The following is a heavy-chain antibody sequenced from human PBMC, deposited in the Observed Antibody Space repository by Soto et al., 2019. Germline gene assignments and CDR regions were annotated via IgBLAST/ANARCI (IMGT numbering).Heavy chain of an antibody. J-gene: IGHJ4*02. CDR1: GGSISSGDHY. CDR2: IYYSGST. CDR3: ARLTVDIVATTLDY. D-gene: IGHD5-12*01. Sequence: SETLSLTCTVSGGSISSGDHYWSWIGQPPGKGLEWIGYIYYSGSTYYNPSLKSRVTISVDTSKNQFSLKLSSVTAADTAVYYCARLTVDIVATTLDYWGQGTLVTVSS. V-gene: IGHV4-30-4*01.